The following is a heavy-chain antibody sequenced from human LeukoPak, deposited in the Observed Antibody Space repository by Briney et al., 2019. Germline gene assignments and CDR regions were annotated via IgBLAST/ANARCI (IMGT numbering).Heavy chain of an antibody. D-gene: IGHD3-10*01. CDR2: ISSSSSYI. J-gene: IGHJ4*02. CDR1: GFTFSSYS. CDR3: ARVSGSYGSGSYYAPY. V-gene: IGHV3-21*01. Sequence: PGGSLRLSCAASGFTFSSYSMNWVRQAPGKGLEWVSSISSSSSYIYYADSVKGRFTISRDNAKNSLYLQMNSLRAEDTAVYYCARVSGSYGSGSYYAPYWGQGTLVTVSS.